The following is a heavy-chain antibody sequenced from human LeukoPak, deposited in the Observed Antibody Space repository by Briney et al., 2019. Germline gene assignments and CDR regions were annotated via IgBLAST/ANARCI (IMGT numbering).Heavy chain of an antibody. CDR3: AREVGSAAPRNKNWFDP. CDR2: IYYSGST. D-gene: IGHD1-14*01. J-gene: IGHJ5*02. V-gene: IGHV4-39*07. CDR1: GGSISSSSYY. Sequence: SETLSLTCTVSGGSISSSSYYWGWIRQPPGKGLEWIGSIYYSGSTYYNPSLKSRVTISVDTSKNQFSLKLSSVTAADTAVYYCAREVGSAAPRNKNWFDPWGQGTLVTVSS.